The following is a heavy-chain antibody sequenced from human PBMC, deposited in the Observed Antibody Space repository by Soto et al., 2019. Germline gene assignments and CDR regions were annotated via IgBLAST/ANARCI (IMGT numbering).Heavy chain of an antibody. CDR3: ASAPPAIAAAGYHYGMDV. J-gene: IGHJ6*02. Sequence: PSETLSLTCAVYGGSFSGYYWSWIRQPPGKGLEWIGEINHSGNTNYNPSLKSRVTISVDTSKNQFSLKLSSVTAADTAVYYCASAPPAIAAAGYHYGMDVWGQGTTVTVSS. CDR1: GGSFSGYY. V-gene: IGHV4-34*01. D-gene: IGHD6-13*01. CDR2: INHSGNT.